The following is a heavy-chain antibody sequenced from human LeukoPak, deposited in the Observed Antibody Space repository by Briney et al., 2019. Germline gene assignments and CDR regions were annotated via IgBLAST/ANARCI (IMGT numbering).Heavy chain of an antibody. V-gene: IGHV1-69*05. D-gene: IGHD5-18*01. CDR3: ARDQWIQLCCYYMDV. J-gene: IGHJ6*03. Sequence: SVKVSCKASGYTFTSYAMNWVRQAPGQGLEWMGGIIPIFGTANYAQKFQGRVTITTDESTSTAYMELGSLRSEDTAVYYCARDQWIQLCCYYMDVWGKGTTVTVSS. CDR1: GYTFTSYA. CDR2: IIPIFGTA.